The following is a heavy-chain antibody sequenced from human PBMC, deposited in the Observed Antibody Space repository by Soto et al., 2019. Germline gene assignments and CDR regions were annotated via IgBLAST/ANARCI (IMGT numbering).Heavy chain of an antibody. J-gene: IGHJ6*02. Sequence: ASAKVSCKASGYTFTSYGISCARQAPGQGLEWMGWISAYNGNTNYAQKLQGRVTMTTDTSTSTAYMELRSLRSDDTAVYYCARYYYFWSGFIRPTHNSYSSMDVWGQGTTVTVSS. V-gene: IGHV1-18*01. CDR2: ISAYNGNT. CDR3: ARYYYFWSGFIRPTHNSYSSMDV. CDR1: GYTFTSYG. D-gene: IGHD3-3*01.